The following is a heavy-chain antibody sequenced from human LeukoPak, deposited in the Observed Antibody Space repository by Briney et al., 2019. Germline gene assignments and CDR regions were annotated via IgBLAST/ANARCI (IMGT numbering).Heavy chain of an antibody. CDR1: RFTFSLYT. V-gene: IGHV3-30*14. J-gene: IGHJ3*02. CDR2: IRYDGSNK. Sequence: SGGSLRLSCVGSRFTFSLYTIHWVRQGPGKGLEWVAFIRYDGSNKYYSDSVKGRFTISRDNSEQMLYLQMGSLRAEDMAVYFCARASITASGPHDVYDMWGRGTMVTVSS. CDR3: ARASITASGPHDVYDM. D-gene: IGHD6-13*01.